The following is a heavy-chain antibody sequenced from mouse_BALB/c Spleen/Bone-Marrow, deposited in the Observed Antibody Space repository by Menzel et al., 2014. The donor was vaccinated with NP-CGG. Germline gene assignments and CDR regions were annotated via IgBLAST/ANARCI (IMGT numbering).Heavy chain of an antibody. D-gene: IGHD3-2*02. V-gene: IGHV5-6-3*01. Sequence: EVHLVESGGGLVQPGGSLKLSCAASGFTFSNHGMSWVRQTPDKRLELVATINSNGGITYYPDSVKGRFTISRDNAKNTLYLQMSSLKSEDTAMYYCAKNQEAFDYWGQGTTLTVSS. CDR2: INSNGGIT. J-gene: IGHJ2*01. CDR3: AKNQEAFDY. CDR1: GFTFSNHG.